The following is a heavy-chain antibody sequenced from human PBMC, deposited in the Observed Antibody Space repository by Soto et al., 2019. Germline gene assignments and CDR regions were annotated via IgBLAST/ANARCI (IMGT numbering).Heavy chain of an antibody. CDR1: GYTFTGYY. J-gene: IGHJ3*02. V-gene: IGHV1-18*04. CDR3: ANGYCTNGVCYTGAFDI. CDR2: ISAYNGNT. Sequence: ASVKVSCTASGYTFTGYYMYWVRQAPGQGLEWMGWISAYNGNTNYAQKLQGRVTMTTDTSTSTAYMELRSLRSDDTAVYYCANGYCTNGVCYTGAFDIWGQGTMVTVSS. D-gene: IGHD2-8*01.